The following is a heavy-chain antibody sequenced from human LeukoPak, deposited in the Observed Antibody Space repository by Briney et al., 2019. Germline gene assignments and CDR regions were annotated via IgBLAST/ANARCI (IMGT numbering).Heavy chain of an antibody. V-gene: IGHV4-30-4*01. J-gene: IGHJ5*02. CDR3: ARYGSGSTWFDP. CDR2: INYSGST. D-gene: IGHD3-10*01. Sequence: PSQTLSLTCTVSGGSISSDNHQWSWIRQPPGTGLEWIGYINYSGSTYYNPSLKSRVTISVDTSKNHFSLKLSSVTAADTAVYYCARYGSGSTWFDPWGQGTLVTVSS. CDR1: GGSISSDNHQ.